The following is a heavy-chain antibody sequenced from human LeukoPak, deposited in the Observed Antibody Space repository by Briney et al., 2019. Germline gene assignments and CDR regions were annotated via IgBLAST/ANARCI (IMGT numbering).Heavy chain of an antibody. J-gene: IGHJ3*01. V-gene: IGHV4-59*08. Sequence: SETLSLTCTVSGGSMSSNYWSWIRQPPGKGLEWIGYIYNSGTIYYSGSTNYNPSLLSRVTISVDTSKNQFSLKLRSVTAADTAVYYCARPFSGSYSDAFDLWGQGTMVTVSS. D-gene: IGHD1-26*01. CDR2: IYNSGTIYYSGST. CDR1: GGSMSSNY. CDR3: ARPFSGSYSDAFDL.